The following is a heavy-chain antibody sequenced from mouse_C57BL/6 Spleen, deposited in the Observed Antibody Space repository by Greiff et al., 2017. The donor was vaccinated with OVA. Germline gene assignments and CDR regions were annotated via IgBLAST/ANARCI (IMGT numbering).Heavy chain of an antibody. CDR2: IYPGDGDT. J-gene: IGHJ3*01. V-gene: IGHV1-82*01. Sequence: VQLQQSGPELVKPGASVKISCKASGYAFSSSWMNWVKQRPGKGLEWIGRIYPGDGDTNYNGKFKGKATLTADKSSSTAYMQLSSLTSEDSAVYFCARQGYYSNQFAYWGKGTLVTVSA. CDR3: ARQGYYSNQFAY. CDR1: GYAFSSSW. D-gene: IGHD2-5*01.